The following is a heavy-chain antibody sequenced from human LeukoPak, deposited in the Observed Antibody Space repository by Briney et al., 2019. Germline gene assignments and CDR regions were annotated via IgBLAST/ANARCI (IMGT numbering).Heavy chain of an antibody. CDR1: GYSITSGYY. CDR3: ARLQVVAEVTLSDY. D-gene: IGHD2-15*01. CDR2: IYHSGST. V-gene: IGHV4-38-2*02. Sequence: SETLSLTCTVSGYSITSGYYWGWIRQPPGKGLEWIGTIYHSGSTYYNPSLESRVTMSVDTSKNQFSLKVSSVTAADTAVYYCARLQVVAEVTLSDYWGQGTLVTVSS. J-gene: IGHJ4*02.